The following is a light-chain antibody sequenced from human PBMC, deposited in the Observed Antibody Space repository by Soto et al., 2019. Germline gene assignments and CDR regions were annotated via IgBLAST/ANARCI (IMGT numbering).Light chain of an antibody. V-gene: IGKV1-39*01. CDR3: QQRYSMPLT. CDR1: QSISSH. J-gene: IGKJ3*01. Sequence: DIQMTQSPSSLSASVGDRVTITCRASQSISSHLNWYQQKPGKAPQLLIYEASSLQGGVPSRFSGSGSGTDFTLTISRLQADDFAIYYCQQRYSMPLTLGPGTRVHIK. CDR2: EAS.